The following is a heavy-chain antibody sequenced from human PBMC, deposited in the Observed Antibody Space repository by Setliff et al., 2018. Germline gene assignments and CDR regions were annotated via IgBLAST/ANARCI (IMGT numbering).Heavy chain of an antibody. J-gene: IGHJ4*02. D-gene: IGHD4-17*01. CDR1: GGSIRTYY. V-gene: IGHV4-59*08. Sequence: SETLSLTCTVSGGSIRTYYWSWIRQPPGKGLEYIGYIYYSGSTNYNPSLKSRVTISVDTSKNHFSLKLSSVTAADTAVYYCAGSTVTQVDYWGQGTLVTVSS. CDR3: AGSTVTQVDY. CDR2: IYYSGST.